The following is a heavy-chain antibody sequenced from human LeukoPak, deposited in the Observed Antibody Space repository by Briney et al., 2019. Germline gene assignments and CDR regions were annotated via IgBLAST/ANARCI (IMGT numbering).Heavy chain of an antibody. J-gene: IGHJ4*02. Sequence: PGGSLRLSCAASGFTFSNAWMSWVRQAPGKGLEWVGRIKSKTDGGTTDYAAPVKGRFTISRDDSKNTVYLQMNSLKTEDTAVYYCTTDHTDIVVVPAADYFDYWGQGTLVTVSS. V-gene: IGHV3-15*01. CDR1: GFTFSNAW. CDR3: TTDHTDIVVVPAADYFDY. CDR2: IKSKTDGGTT. D-gene: IGHD2-2*01.